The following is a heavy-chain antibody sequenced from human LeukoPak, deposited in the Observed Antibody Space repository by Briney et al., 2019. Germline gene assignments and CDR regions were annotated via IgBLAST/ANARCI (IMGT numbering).Heavy chain of an antibody. CDR2: IYHSGTT. D-gene: IGHD4-17*01. CDR3: ARVTTVTTFDY. J-gene: IGHJ4*02. CDR1: GDSISSGGYS. V-gene: IGHV4-30-2*01. Sequence: SQTLSLTCAVSGDSISSGGYSWSWIRQPPGKGLEWIGYIYHSGTTYYNPSLRSRVTISVDRSKNQFSLKLSSVTAADTAVYYCARVTTVTTFDYWGQGTLVTVSS.